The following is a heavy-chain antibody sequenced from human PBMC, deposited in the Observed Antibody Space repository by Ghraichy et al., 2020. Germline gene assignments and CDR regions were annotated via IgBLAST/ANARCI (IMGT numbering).Heavy chain of an antibody. CDR3: AKGGLYSVAGTFDY. D-gene: IGHD6-19*01. Sequence: GGSLRLSCAASGFTFSNYGMHWVRQAPGKGLEWVAVISYDGNNENYADSVKGRFSISRDNSKNTVYLQMNSVRVEDTAVYFCAKGGLYSVAGTFDYWGQGTLVTVYS. CDR2: ISYDGNNE. V-gene: IGHV3-30*18. J-gene: IGHJ4*02. CDR1: GFTFSNYG.